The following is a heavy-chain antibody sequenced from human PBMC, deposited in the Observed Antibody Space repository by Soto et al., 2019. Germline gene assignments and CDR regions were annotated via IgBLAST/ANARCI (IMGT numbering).Heavy chain of an antibody. J-gene: IGHJ6*03. CDR3: ARVQLWFGELFNYYYMDV. D-gene: IGHD3-10*01. Sequence: GGSLRLSWAAAGFTCSSYWMHWVRQAPGKGLVWVSRINSDGSSTSYADSVKGRFTISRDNAKNTLYLQMNSLRAEDTAVYYCARVQLWFGELFNYYYMDVWGKGTTVTVSS. CDR1: GFTCSSYW. V-gene: IGHV3-74*01. CDR2: INSDGSST.